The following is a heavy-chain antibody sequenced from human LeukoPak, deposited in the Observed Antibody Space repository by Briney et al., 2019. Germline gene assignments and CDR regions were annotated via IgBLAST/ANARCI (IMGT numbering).Heavy chain of an antibody. V-gene: IGHV4-39*01. D-gene: IGHD4-17*01. CDR1: GGSISSSSYY. J-gene: IGHJ4*02. CDR3: ARLGAQDYGDYVDY. CDR2: IYYSGST. Sequence: PSETLSLTCTVSGGSISSSSYYWGWIRQPPGKGLEWIGSIYYSGSTYYNPSLKSRVTISVDTSKNQFSLKLSSVTAADTAVYYCARLGAQDYGDYVDYWGQGTLVTVSS.